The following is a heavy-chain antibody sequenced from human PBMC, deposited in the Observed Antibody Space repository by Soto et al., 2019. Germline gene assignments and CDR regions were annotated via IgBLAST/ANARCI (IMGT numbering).Heavy chain of an antibody. V-gene: IGHV1-69*13. D-gene: IGHD1-26*01. CDR2: IIPLFGTT. J-gene: IGHJ5*02. CDR1: GGNFTDFG. Sequence: ASVKVSCKASGGNFTDFGISWVRQAPGQGLEWMGGIIPLFGTTNYAHKFRGRVTVTADESTSTVYMELNSLRSEDTAMYYCARAHGTSWYNWFDPWGQGTLVTVSS. CDR3: ARAHGTSWYNWFDP.